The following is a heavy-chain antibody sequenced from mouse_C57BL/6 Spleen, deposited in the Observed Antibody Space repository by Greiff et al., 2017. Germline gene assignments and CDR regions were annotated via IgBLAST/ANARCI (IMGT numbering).Heavy chain of an antibody. CDR1: GYTFTDYY. CDR3: ASHYYGSVTGFAY. Sequence: EVQLQQSGPELVKPGASVKISCKASGYTFTDYYMNWVKQSHGKSLEWIGDINPNNGGTSYNQKFKGKATLTVDKSSSTAYMELRSLTSEDSAVYYCASHYYGSVTGFAYWGQGTLVTVSA. J-gene: IGHJ3*01. D-gene: IGHD1-1*01. V-gene: IGHV1-26*01. CDR2: INPNNGGT.